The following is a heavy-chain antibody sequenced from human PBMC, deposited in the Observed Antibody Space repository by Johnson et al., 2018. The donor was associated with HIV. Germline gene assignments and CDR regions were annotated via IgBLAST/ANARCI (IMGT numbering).Heavy chain of an antibody. CDR1: GFTFSDYY. J-gene: IGHJ3*02. V-gene: IGHV3-7*01. Sequence: VQLVESGGGVVRPGGSLRLSCAASGFTFSDYYMSWIRQAPGKGLEWVANINQAGSEKYSVDSVKGRFTISRHNAKNSLYLQMNSLRAEDTAVYYCARAFRGGWYDAFDIWGQVTRVTVSS. CDR3: ARAFRGGWYDAFDI. CDR2: INQAGSEK. D-gene: IGHD6-19*01.